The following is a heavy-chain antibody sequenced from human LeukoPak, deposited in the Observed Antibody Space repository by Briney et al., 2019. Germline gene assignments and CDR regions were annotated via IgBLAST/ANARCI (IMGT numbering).Heavy chain of an antibody. J-gene: IGHJ5*02. CDR2: IDYSGRT. V-gene: IGHV4-39*07. Sequence: PSETLSLTCTVSGGSMSPYYWNWIRQAPGKGPEWIASIDYSGRTFYNPSLRSRVTISVDTSNNDFSLNLTSVTAADTAVYYCAIEFYDFLSGESWFDPWGQGALVTVS. CDR1: GGSMSPYY. D-gene: IGHD3-9*01. CDR3: AIEFYDFLSGESWFDP.